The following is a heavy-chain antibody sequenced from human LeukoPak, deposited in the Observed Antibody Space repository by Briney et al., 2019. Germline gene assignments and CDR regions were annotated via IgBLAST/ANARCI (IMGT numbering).Heavy chain of an antibody. V-gene: IGHV4-39*01. J-gene: IGHJ6*03. CDR1: GGSISSSSYY. CDR2: IYYSGST. D-gene: IGHD6-19*01. Sequence: PSETLSLTCTVSGGSISSSSYYWGWIRQPPGKGLEWIGSIYYSGSTYYNPSLKSRVTISVDTSKNQFSLKLSSVTAADTAVYYCASRRAVAAYCYYYMDVWGKGTTVTVSS. CDR3: ASRRAVAAYCYYYMDV.